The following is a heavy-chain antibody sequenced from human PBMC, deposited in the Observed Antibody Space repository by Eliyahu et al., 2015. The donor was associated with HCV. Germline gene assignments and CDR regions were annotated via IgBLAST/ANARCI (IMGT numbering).Heavy chain of an antibody. V-gene: IGHV1-2*06. Sequence: QEQLVQSGAEVKKPGASVTVSCEASGYVFTXYYIHWVRQAPGQGLEWMGRINPKSDETNYAQNFQGRVTXTRDASISTAYMELSRLTSDDTAVDYCARCNYGPGSHSGFVDYWGPGTLVTVSS. J-gene: IGHJ4*02. CDR2: INPKSDET. CDR3: ARCNYGPGSHSGFVDY. CDR1: GYVFTXYY. D-gene: IGHD3-10*01.